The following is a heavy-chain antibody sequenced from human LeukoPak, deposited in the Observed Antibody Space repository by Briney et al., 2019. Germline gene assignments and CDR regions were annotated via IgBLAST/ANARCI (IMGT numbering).Heavy chain of an antibody. CDR1: GFTFSNYA. CDR3: AKLPGRYCSGGSCYVDY. V-gene: IGHV3-23*01. D-gene: IGHD2-15*01. CDR2: ISGAGGST. J-gene: IGHJ4*02. Sequence: GSLRLSCGASGFTFSNYAMSWVRQAPGKGLEWVSVISGAGGSTYYADSVKGRFTISRDNSKNTLYLQMNSLRAEDAAVYYCAKLPGRYCSGGSCYVDYWGQGTLVTVSS.